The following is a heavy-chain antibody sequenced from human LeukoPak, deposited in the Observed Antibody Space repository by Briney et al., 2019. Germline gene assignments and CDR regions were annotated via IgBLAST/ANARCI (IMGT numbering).Heavy chain of an antibody. J-gene: IGHJ4*02. D-gene: IGHD5-24*01. CDR1: GYIFTNYW. CDR2: IYPGDSET. V-gene: IGHV5-51*01. Sequence: GESLKISFTGSGYIFTNYWIAWVRQMPGKGLEWMGIIYPGDSETTYSPSFQGQVTISADKSTSTAYLQWSSLKASDTAMYYCARQDGRALYYFDYWGQGTLVTVSS. CDR3: ARQDGRALYYFDY.